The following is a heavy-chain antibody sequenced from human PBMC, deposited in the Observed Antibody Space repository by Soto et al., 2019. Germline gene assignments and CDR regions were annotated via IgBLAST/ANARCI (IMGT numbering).Heavy chain of an antibody. V-gene: IGHV4-34*01. CDR3: AGNTYYYGSGSYLVL. CDR1: GGSFSGYY. J-gene: IGHJ4*02. CDR2: INHSGST. D-gene: IGHD3-10*01. Sequence: SETLSLTCAVYGGSFSGYYWSWIRQPPGKGLEWIGGINHSGSTNYNPSLKSRVTTSVDTSKNQFSLKLSSVTDADTAVYYCAGNTYYYGSGSYLVLWGQGTLVTVSS.